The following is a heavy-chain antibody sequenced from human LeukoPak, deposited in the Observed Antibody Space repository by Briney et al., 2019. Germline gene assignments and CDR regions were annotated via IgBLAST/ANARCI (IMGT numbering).Heavy chain of an antibody. CDR3: ARDGVAGVYYFDY. D-gene: IGHD6-19*01. V-gene: IGHV1-46*01. CDR1: GYTFTSYY. J-gene: IGHJ4*02. Sequence: GSVQVSCKASGYTFTSYYMHWVRQAPGQGLEWMGITNPSGGSTNYAQKFQGRVTMTRDMSTSTVYMELSSLRSEDTAVYYCARDGVAGVYYFDYWGQGTLVTVSS. CDR2: TNPSGGST.